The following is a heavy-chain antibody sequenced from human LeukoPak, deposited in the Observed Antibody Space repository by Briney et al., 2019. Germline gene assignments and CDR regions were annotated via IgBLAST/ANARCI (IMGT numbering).Heavy chain of an antibody. CDR3: AKGSQYSSGWYDMTDYYYGMDV. J-gene: IGHJ6*02. V-gene: IGHV3-23*01. CDR1: GFTFSSYA. CDR2: ISGSGGST. Sequence: GRSLRLSCAPAGFTFSSYAVSWVRQAAGKVLEWVSAISGSGGSTYYADSVKGRFTISRDTSKSTVYLQMNSLRAVDTAGYYCAKGSQYSSGWYDMTDYYYGMDVWGQGTTVTVSS. D-gene: IGHD6-19*01.